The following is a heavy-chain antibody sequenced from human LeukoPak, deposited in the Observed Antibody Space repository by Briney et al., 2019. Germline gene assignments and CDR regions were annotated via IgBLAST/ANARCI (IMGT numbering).Heavy chain of an antibody. J-gene: IGHJ4*02. CDR2: IYSGRTT. Sequence: WGSLTLSCAASGFTVSTNCMTWVRQAPGKGLEWVSTIYSGRTTYYADSVMGRFTISRHNSRNTLYLQMNSLRAEDTAVYYCARVDTVMAYYFDLWGREPWSLTPQ. CDR3: ARVDTVMAYYFDL. V-gene: IGHV3-53*04. D-gene: IGHD5-18*01. CDR1: GFTVSTNC.